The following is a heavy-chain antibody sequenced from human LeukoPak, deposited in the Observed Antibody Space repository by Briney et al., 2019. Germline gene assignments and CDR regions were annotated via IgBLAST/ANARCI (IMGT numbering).Heavy chain of an antibody. J-gene: IGHJ5*02. CDR2: INPNSGGT. D-gene: IGHD4-17*01. CDR1: GYTFTGYY. Sequence: ASVTVSCKASGYTFTGYYMHWVRQAPGQGLEWMGWINPNSGGTNYAQKFQGRVTMTRDTSISTAYMELSRLRSDDTAVYYCAKNYGDYVGSASWGQGTLVTVSS. V-gene: IGHV1-2*02. CDR3: AKNYGDYVGSAS.